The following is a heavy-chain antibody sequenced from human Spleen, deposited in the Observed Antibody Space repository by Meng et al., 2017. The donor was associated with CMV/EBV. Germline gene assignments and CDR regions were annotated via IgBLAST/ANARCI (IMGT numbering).Heavy chain of an antibody. Sequence: GGSLRLSCKGSGYSFTIYWIAWVRQMPGKGLEWMGIIYPGDSDTRYSPSFQGQVTISADKSISTAYLQWSSLKAADTAMYYCALLVGTTGAVPDYYYGLDVWGQGTTVTVSS. J-gene: IGHJ6*02. CDR3: ALLVGTTGAVPDYYYGLDV. CDR1: GYSFTIYW. V-gene: IGHV5-51*01. D-gene: IGHD1-26*01. CDR2: IYPGDSDT.